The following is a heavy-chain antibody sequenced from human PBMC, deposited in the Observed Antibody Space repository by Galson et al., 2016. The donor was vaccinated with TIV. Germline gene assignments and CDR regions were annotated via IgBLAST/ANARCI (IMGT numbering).Heavy chain of an antibody. CDR3: ARPPPNWGAHYSYQMDV. Sequence: SVKVSCKASGYTFSESGISWVRQAPGQGPEWIGYISVYNGNTRHAQRLQDRVTMTTDRSTNTAYMELWSLRSDDTAVYYCARPPPNWGAHYSYQMDVWGKGTTVIVSS. D-gene: IGHD7-27*01. CDR1: GYTFSESG. V-gene: IGHV1-18*01. CDR2: ISVYNGNT. J-gene: IGHJ6*03.